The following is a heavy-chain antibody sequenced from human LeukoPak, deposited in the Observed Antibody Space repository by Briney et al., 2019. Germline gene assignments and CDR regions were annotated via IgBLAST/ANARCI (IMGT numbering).Heavy chain of an antibody. J-gene: IGHJ4*02. Sequence: TSETLSLTCTVSGGSISSYYWSWIRQPPGKGLEWIGYIYYSGSTNYNPSLKSRVTISVDKSKNQFSLKLSSVAAADTAVYYCARARDGYNYYWGQGTLVTVSS. CDR2: IYYSGST. D-gene: IGHD5-24*01. CDR3: ARARDGYNYY. V-gene: IGHV4-59*12. CDR1: GGSISSYY.